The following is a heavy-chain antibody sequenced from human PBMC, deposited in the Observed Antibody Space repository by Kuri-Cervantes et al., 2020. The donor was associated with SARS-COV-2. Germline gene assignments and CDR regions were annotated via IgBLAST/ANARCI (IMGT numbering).Heavy chain of an antibody. CDR3: ARSFDY. V-gene: IGHV3-53*01. CDR2: IYSGGSI. CDR1: GFTVTNNY. J-gene: IGHJ4*02. Sequence: GESLKISCAASGFTVTNNYMSWVRQAPGKGLEWVLLIYSGGSIRYADSVKGRFIISRDISKNTLSLQMNSLRAEDTAVYYCARSFDYWGLGTLVTVSS.